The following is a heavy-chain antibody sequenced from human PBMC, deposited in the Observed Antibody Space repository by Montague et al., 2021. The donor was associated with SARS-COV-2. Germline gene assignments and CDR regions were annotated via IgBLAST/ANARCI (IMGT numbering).Heavy chain of an antibody. CDR2: IYYSGST. J-gene: IGHJ3*02. CDR3: AGSPPGIAAAGTVAAFDS. Sequence: SETLSLTCTVSGGSISSSSYYWGWIRQPPGKGLEWIGSIYYSGSTYYNPSLKSRVTISVDTSKNQFSLKLSSVTAADTAVYYCAGSPPGIAAAGTVAAFDSWGQGKVVTVSS. V-gene: IGHV4-39*01. CDR1: GGSISSSSYY. D-gene: IGHD6-13*01.